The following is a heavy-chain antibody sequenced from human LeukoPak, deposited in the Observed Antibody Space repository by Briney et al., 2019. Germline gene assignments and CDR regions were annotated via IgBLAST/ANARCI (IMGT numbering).Heavy chain of an antibody. Sequence: SETLSLTCSVSGDSISDRNYYWGWLRQPPGKGLEWIGTGSVYYNPSLQTRVTISLDTPRNQFSLTLTSVTAADTAVYYCARVLGIGVAGTDWFDPWGQGILVTVSS. CDR2: GSV. J-gene: IGHJ5*02. CDR3: ARVLGIGVAGTDWFDP. CDR1: GDSISDRNYY. D-gene: IGHD6-19*01. V-gene: IGHV4-39*07.